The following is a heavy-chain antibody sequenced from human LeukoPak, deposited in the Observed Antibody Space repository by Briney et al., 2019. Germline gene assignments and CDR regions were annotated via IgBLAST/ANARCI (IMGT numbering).Heavy chain of an antibody. J-gene: IGHJ4*02. V-gene: IGHV1-8*03. Sequence: ASVKVSCKASGYTFTNYDINWVRQATGQGLEWMGYMNPNSGNTGYAQKFQDRVTITSDTSISTAYMELSSLRSDDTAVYYCAREGLDYWGQGTLVTVSP. CDR1: GYTFTNYD. CDR3: AREGLDY. CDR2: MNPNSGNT.